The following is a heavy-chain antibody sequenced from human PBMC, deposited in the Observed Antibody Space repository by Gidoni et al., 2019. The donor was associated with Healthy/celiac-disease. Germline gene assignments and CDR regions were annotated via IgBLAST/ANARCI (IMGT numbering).Heavy chain of an antibody. CDR3: AKARDIVATIARSSFDY. CDR1: GFPFDDYA. CDR2: ISWNSGSI. Sequence: EVQLVESGGGLVQPGRSLRLSCAASGFPFDDYAMHWVRQAPGKGLEWVSGISWNSGSIGYADSVKGRFTISRDNAKNSLYLQMNSLRAEDTALYYCAKARDIVATIARSSFDYWGQGTLVTVSS. D-gene: IGHD5-12*01. J-gene: IGHJ4*02. V-gene: IGHV3-9*01.